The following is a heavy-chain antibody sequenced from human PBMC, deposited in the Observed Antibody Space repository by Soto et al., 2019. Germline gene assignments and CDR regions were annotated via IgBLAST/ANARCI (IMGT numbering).Heavy chain of an antibody. CDR2: IIPIFGTA. Sequence: SVKVSCKASGGTFSSYAISWVRQAPGQGLEWMGGIIPIFGTANYAQKFQGRVTITADKSTSTAYMELSSLRSEDTAVYYCARSPPLDFWSGYFDYWGQGTLVTVSS. CDR1: GGTFSSYA. J-gene: IGHJ4*02. V-gene: IGHV1-69*06. CDR3: ARSPPLDFWSGYFDY. D-gene: IGHD3-3*01.